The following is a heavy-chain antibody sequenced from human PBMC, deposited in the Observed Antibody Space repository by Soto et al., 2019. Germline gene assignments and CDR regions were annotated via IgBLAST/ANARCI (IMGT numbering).Heavy chain of an antibody. CDR2: IIPSLGIA. J-gene: IGHJ4*02. D-gene: IGHD3-10*01. V-gene: IGHV1-69*08. Sequence: QVQLVQSGAEVKKPGSSVKVSCKASGGTFSSYTISWVRQAPGQGLEGMGRIIPSLGIANYAQKFQGRVTITADKSTGTAYMELSSLRSEERAVYYCAREEDYYGSGAFFDYWGQGTRVTVSS. CDR1: GGTFSSYT. CDR3: AREEDYYGSGAFFDY.